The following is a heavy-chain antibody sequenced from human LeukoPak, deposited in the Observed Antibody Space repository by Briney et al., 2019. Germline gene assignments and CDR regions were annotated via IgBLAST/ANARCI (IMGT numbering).Heavy chain of an antibody. CDR3: ARGGFYCGGDCYVDY. D-gene: IGHD2-21*02. J-gene: IGHJ4*02. V-gene: IGHV4-34*01. Sequence: SETLSLTCAVYGGSFSAYYWSWIRQPPGKGLEWIGEINHSGSTNYNPSLKSRVTISVDTSKDQFSLKLSSVTAADTAVYYCARGGFYCGGDCYVDYWGQGTLVTVSS. CDR1: GGSFSAYY. CDR2: INHSGST.